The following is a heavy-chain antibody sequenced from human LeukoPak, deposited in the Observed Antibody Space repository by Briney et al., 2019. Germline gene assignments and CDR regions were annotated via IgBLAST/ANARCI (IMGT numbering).Heavy chain of an antibody. D-gene: IGHD6-19*01. CDR3: ARGAERSGWSYYYYGMDV. CDR1: GGSISSSSYY. Sequence: SETLSLTCTVSGGSISSSSYYWGWIRQPPGKGLEWIGSIYYSGSTYYNPSLKSRVTISVDTSKNQFSLKLSSVTAADTAVYYCARGAERSGWSYYYYGMDVWGQGTTATVSS. J-gene: IGHJ6*02. V-gene: IGHV4-39*07. CDR2: IYYSGST.